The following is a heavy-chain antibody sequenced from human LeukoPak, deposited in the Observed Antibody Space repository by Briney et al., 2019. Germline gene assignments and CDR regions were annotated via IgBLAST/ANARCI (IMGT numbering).Heavy chain of an antibody. V-gene: IGHV5-51*01. Sequence: GESLKISCQASGYLFTNYWIGWVRHMPGKGLEWMGIIYPGDSDNRYSPSFEGQVPISADKSINTAYLQWSSLKASDNATYHCGRLGGVGLTTYLDSWGQGTLVTVSA. D-gene: IGHD1-26*01. J-gene: IGHJ4*02. CDR1: GYLFTNYW. CDR3: GRLGGVGLTTYLDS. CDR2: IYPGDSDN.